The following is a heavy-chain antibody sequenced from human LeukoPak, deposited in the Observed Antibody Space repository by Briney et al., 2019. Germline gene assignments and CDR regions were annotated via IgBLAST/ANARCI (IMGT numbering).Heavy chain of an antibody. CDR3: ARPDYGASGDY. V-gene: IGHV3-7*01. Sequence: GGSLRLSCAASGFTFSSYWMSWVRQAPGKGLKWVANIRQDGSDKYYADSVKGRFTISRDDSKNTLYLQMNSLKAEDTAVYYCARPDYGASGDYWGQGTLVTVSS. J-gene: IGHJ4*02. CDR2: IRQDGSDK. CDR1: GFTFSSYW. D-gene: IGHD4-17*01.